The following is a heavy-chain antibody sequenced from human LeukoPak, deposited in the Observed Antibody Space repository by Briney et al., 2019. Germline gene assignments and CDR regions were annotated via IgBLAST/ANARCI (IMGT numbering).Heavy chain of an antibody. CDR3: ARVSRGQYYYDSSGYLDY. CDR2: IYYSGST. CDR1: GGSISSYY. V-gene: IGHV4-59*01. J-gene: IGHJ4*02. Sequence: SETLSLTCTVSGGSISSYYWSWIRQPPGKGLEWIGYIYYSGSTNYNPSLKSRVTISVDTSKNQFSLELSSVTAADTAVYYCARVSRGQYYYDSSGYLDYWGQGTLVTVSS. D-gene: IGHD3-22*01.